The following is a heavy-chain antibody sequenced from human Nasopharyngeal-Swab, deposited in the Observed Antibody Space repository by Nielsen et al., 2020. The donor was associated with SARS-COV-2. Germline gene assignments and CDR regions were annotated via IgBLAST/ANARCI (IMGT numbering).Heavy chain of an antibody. CDR2: ISRSGSSI. V-gene: IGHV3-11*04. Sequence: GESLKISCGAFGFTFNNFPMSWVRQAPGKGLEWVTYISRSGSSIYYADSVKGRFTISRDNAKNSLYLQMNSLRAEDTAVYYCARDGQSRTNWFDPWGQGTVVTVSS. D-gene: IGHD2-8*01. CDR3: ARDGQSRTNWFDP. J-gene: IGHJ5*02. CDR1: GFTFNNFP.